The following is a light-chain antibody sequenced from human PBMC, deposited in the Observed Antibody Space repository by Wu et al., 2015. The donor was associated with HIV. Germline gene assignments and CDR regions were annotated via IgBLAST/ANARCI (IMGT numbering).Light chain of an antibody. Sequence: EIVVTQSPATLSVSPGERATLSCRASQSVSSNLAWYQQKPGQAPRLLIYGASTRATGFPTRFSGSGSGTEFTLTISSMQSEDFAVYYCQQYNNWPLTFGGGTKVEIK. V-gene: IGKV3-15*01. CDR2: GAS. J-gene: IGKJ4*01. CDR3: QQYNNWPLT. CDR1: QSVSSN.